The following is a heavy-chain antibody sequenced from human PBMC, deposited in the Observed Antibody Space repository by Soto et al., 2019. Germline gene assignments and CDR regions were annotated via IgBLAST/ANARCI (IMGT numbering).Heavy chain of an antibody. Sequence: QITLKESGPTLVKPTQTLTLTCSFSGFSLTTSGAGVGWIRQPPGKALEWLAVIYWNDDKRYSPSLKTRLTITKDTSKNQVVLTMTNMDPVDTATYSCARPHPLMIGTDAFDIWGQGTRVTVSS. CDR3: ARPHPLMIGTDAFDI. V-gene: IGHV2-5*01. J-gene: IGHJ3*02. CDR2: IYWNDDK. CDR1: GFSLTTSGAG. D-gene: IGHD3-22*01.